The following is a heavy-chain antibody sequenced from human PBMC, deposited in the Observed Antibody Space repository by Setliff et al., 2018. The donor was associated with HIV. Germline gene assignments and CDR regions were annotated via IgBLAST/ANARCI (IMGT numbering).Heavy chain of an antibody. CDR1: GYTFTSYD. D-gene: IGHD6-19*01. J-gene: IGHJ4*02. CDR3: ARVIGYFSGWYLKY. CDR2: MNPNSGNT. Sequence: ASVKVSCKASGYTFTSYDINWVRQAPGQGLEWMGWMNPNSGNTGYARKFQGRITMTRNTSITTAYMVLSSLGSEDTAVYYCARVIGYFSGWYLKYWGQGTPVTVSS. V-gene: IGHV1-8*02.